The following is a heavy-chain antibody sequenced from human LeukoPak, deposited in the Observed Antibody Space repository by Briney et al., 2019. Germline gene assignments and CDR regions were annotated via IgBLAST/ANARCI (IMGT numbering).Heavy chain of an antibody. CDR3: ARGVVTRFGVVSTHFDY. D-gene: IGHD3-3*01. CDR1: GFIFSSHG. J-gene: IGHJ4*02. Sequence: GGSLRPPCTAHGFIFSSHGMAWGRPAPRKGLDWLAVSGIGRSNKYYADSVKGRFTISRHYSKNTLYLQMNSLRVEDTAVYHCARGVVTRFGVVSTHFDYWGQGTLATVST. V-gene: IGHV3-30*02. CDR2: SGIGRSNK.